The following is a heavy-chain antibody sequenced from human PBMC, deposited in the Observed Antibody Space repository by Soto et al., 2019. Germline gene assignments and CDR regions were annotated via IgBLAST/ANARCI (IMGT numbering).Heavy chain of an antibody. CDR3: ARGRVSSGWYRDY. D-gene: IGHD6-19*01. J-gene: IGHJ4*02. CDR1: GGSFSGYY. CDR2: INHSGST. Sequence: SETLSLTCAVYGGSFSGYYWSWIRQPPGKGLEWIGEINHSGSTNYNPSLKSRVTIPVDTSNNHFSLKLSSVTAADTAVYYCARGRVSSGWYRDYWGQGTLVTVSS. V-gene: IGHV4-34*01.